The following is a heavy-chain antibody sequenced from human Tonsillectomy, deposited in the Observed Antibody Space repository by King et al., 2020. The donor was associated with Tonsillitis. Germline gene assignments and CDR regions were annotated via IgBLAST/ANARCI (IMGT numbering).Heavy chain of an antibody. CDR3: ARVHDILTQNWFDP. V-gene: IGHV1-69*09. CDR1: GGTFSNYA. Sequence: QLVQSGAEVKKPGSSVKVSCKASGGTFSNYAISWVRQAPGQGLEWMGRIIPILGITNYAQKFQGRVTITADKSTSTAYMDLSSLRPEDTAVYYCARVHDILTQNWFDPWGQGTLVTVSS. CDR2: IIPILGIT. J-gene: IGHJ5*02. D-gene: IGHD3-9*01.